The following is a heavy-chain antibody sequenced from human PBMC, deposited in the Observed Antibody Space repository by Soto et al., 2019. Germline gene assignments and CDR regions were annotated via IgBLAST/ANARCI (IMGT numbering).Heavy chain of an antibody. V-gene: IGHV3-30-3*01. J-gene: IGHJ4*02. CDR1: GVTFSSYA. D-gene: IGHD1-1*01. CDR2: ISYDGSNK. CDR3: AREKLERLLPLGY. Sequence: QVQLVESGGGVVQPGRSLRLSCAASGVTFSSYAMHWVRQAPGKGLEWVAVISYDGSNKYYADSVKGRFTISRDNSKNTLYLQMNSLRAEDTVVYYSAREKLERLLPLGYWGQGTLDTVSS.